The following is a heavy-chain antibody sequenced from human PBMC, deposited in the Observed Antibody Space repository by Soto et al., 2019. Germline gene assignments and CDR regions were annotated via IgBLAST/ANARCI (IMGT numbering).Heavy chain of an antibody. D-gene: IGHD1-26*01. Sequence: SETLSLTCTVSGGSISSGGYSWSWIRQPPGKGLEWIGYIYHSGSTYYNPSLKSRVTISVDRSKNQFSLKLSSVTAADTAVYYCARRYGSAIDYWGQGTLVTVSS. CDR2: IYHSGST. V-gene: IGHV4-30-2*01. J-gene: IGHJ4*02. CDR1: GGSISSGGYS. CDR3: ARRYGSAIDY.